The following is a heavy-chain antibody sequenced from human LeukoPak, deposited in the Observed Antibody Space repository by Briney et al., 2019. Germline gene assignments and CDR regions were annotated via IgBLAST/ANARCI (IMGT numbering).Heavy chain of an antibody. CDR3: ARVGGSGSYGMDV. CDR2: IYYSGST. J-gene: IGHJ6*02. D-gene: IGHD3-10*01. V-gene: IGHV4-30-4*01. Sequence: PSETLSLTCTVSGGSLSSGDYYWSWIRQPPGKGLEWIGYIYYSGSTYYNPSLKSRVTISVDTSKNQFSLKLSSVTAADTAVYYCARVGGSGSYGMDVWGQGTTVTVSS. CDR1: GGSLSSGDYY.